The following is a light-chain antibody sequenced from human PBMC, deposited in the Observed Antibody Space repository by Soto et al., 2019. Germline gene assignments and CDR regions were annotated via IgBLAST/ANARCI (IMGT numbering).Light chain of an antibody. Sequence: HSVLTQPASVSGSPGQSITISCTGTSSDVGGYNYVSWYRQHPGKAPKLMIYDVSNRPSGVSNRFSGSKSGNTASLTISGLQAEDEADYYCSSYTSSSTLYVFGSGTKLTVL. J-gene: IGLJ1*01. CDR1: SSDVGGYNY. CDR3: SSYTSSSTLYV. V-gene: IGLV2-14*01. CDR2: DVS.